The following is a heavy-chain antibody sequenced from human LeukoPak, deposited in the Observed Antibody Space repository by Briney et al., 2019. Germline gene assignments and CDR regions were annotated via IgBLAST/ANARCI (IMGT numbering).Heavy chain of an antibody. J-gene: IGHJ6*03. V-gene: IGHV1-69*13. CDR1: GGTFSSYA. D-gene: IGHD5-12*01. CDR2: IIPIFGTA. CDR3: ARGLVATILGYYYYMDV. Sequence: SVKVSCKASGGTFSSYAISWVRQAPGQGLEWMGWIIPIFGTANYAQKFQGRVTITADESTSTAYMELSSLRSEDTAVYYCARGLVATILGYYYYMDVWGKGTTVTVSS.